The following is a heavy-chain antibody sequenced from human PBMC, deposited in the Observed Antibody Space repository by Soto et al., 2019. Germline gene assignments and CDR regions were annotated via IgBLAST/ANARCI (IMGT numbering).Heavy chain of an antibody. CDR1: GGSISSGGYS. CDR3: ARDGGYCSSTSCRYYYYYGMDV. CDR2: IYYSGST. J-gene: IGHJ6*02. D-gene: IGHD2-2*01. V-gene: IGHV4-61*08. Sequence: SETLSLTCAVSGGSISSGGYSWSWIRQPPGKGLEWIGYIYYSGSTNYNPSLKSRVTISVDTSKNQFSLKLSSVTAADTAVYYCARDGGYCSSTSCRYYYYYGMDVWGQGTTVTVSS.